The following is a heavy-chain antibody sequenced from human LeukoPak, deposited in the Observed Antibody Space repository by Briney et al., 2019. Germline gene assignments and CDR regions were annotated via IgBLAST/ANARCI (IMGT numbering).Heavy chain of an antibody. V-gene: IGHV4-39*01. J-gene: IGHJ6*03. CDR2: VYYSGNT. D-gene: IGHD3-3*01. Sequence: SETLSLTCTVSGGSIASSSYYWGWIRQPPGKGLEWIGSVYYSGNTYYNSSLKSRVTISVDTSKNQFSLKMSSVTAADTAVYYCARVPYDFTEGYYYMDVWGKGTTVTISS. CDR3: ARVPYDFTEGYYYMDV. CDR1: GGSIASSSYY.